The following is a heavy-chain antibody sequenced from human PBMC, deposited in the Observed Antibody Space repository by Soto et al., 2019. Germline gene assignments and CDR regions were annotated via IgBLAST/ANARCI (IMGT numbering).Heavy chain of an antibody. CDR2: IIPIIGII. CDR1: GGTFSTYT. CDR3: AGDPDSHYNDSHASSYP. D-gene: IGHD4-4*01. J-gene: IGHJ5*02. Sequence: QVQLVQSGAEVKKPGSSVKVSCKASGGTFSTYTITWVRQAPGQGLEWMGRIIPIIGIINYAKKFQGRVTISADKFTGTAYMELTGLRSDDTAVYYCAGDPDSHYNDSHASSYPWGQGTLVIVSS. V-gene: IGHV1-69*08.